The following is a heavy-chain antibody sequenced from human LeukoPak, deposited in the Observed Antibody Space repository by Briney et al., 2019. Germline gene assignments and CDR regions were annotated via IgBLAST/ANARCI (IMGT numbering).Heavy chain of an antibody. V-gene: IGHV1-69*01. CDR2: IIPIFGTA. CDR3: ARDRDCSSTSCYTGVYNWFDP. J-gene: IGHJ5*02. Sequence: SVKVSCKASGGTFSSYAISWVRQAPGQGLEWMGGIIPIFGTANYAQKFQGRVTITADESTSTAYMELSSLRSEDTAVYYCARDRDCSSTSCYTGVYNWFDPWGQGTLVTVSS. D-gene: IGHD2-2*02. CDR1: GGTFSSYA.